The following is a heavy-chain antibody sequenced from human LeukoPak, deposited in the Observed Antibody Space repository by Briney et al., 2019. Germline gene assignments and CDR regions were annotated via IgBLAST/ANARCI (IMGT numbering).Heavy chain of an antibody. CDR1: GFTFSSYS. J-gene: IGHJ4*02. D-gene: IGHD3-22*01. V-gene: IGHV3-48*01. CDR3: AKDSSVYYYDSRNFDY. CDR2: ISSSSSTI. Sequence: GSLRLSCAASGFTFSSYSMNWVRQAPGKGLEWVSYISSSSSTIYYTDSVKGRFTISRDNSKNTLYLQMNSLRAEDTAVYYCAKDSSVYYYDSRNFDYWGQGTLVTVSS.